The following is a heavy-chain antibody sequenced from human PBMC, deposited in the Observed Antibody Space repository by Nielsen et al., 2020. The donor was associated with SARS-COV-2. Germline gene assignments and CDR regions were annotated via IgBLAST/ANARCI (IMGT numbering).Heavy chain of an antibody. CDR2: ISSSGSTI. CDR1: GFTFSSYE. D-gene: IGHD3-9*01. Sequence: GESLKISCAASGFTFSSYEMNWVRQAPGKGLEWVSYISSSGSTIYYADSVKGRFTISRDNAKNSLYLQMNSLRAEDTAVYYCARDRAGGSIALSSLVTIFQSTAYYYGMDVWGQGTTVTVSS. CDR3: ARDRAGGSIALSSLVTIFQSTAYYYGMDV. J-gene: IGHJ6*02. V-gene: IGHV3-48*03.